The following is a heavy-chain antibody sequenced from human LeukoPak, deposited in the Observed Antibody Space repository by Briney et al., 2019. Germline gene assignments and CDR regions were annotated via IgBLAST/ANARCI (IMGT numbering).Heavy chain of an antibody. CDR2: ISAYNGDT. CDR3: ARSLNLNHYMDV. CDR1: GGTLSSYT. Sequence: ASVKVSCKASGGTLSSYTVSWVRQAPGQGLEWMGGISAYNGDTNYAQKIQDRVTMTTDTSTNTASMELRSLRSDDTAVYYCARSLNLNHYMDVWGKGTTVTVSS. V-gene: IGHV1-18*01. D-gene: IGHD1-20*01. J-gene: IGHJ6*03.